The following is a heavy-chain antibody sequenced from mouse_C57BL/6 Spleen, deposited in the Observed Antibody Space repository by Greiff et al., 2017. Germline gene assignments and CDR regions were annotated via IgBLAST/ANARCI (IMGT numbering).Heavy chain of an antibody. D-gene: IGHD2-5*01. J-gene: IGHJ4*01. CDR1: GYSITSGYY. CDR2: ISYDGSN. CDR3: AREGYYSNYAMDY. Sequence: EVQLVESGPGLVKPSQSLSLTCSVTGYSITSGYYWNWIRQFPGNKLEWMGYISYDGSNNYNPSLKNRISITRDTSKNQFFLKLNSVTTEDTATYYCAREGYYSNYAMDYWGQGTSVTVSS. V-gene: IGHV3-6*01.